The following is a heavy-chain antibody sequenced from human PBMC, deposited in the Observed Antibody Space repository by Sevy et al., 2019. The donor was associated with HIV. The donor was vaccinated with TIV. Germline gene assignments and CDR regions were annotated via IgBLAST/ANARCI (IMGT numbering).Heavy chain of an antibody. Sequence: SETLSLTCNVSGGSISSSDYYWGWIRQPPGKGLEWIGSVYYSGSSYYNPSLKSRVTMSVDTSKNQFSLKLASMTAAETAIYYCARDQPGITVIVAFDYWGPGTLVTVSS. V-gene: IGHV4-39*02. CDR2: VYYSGSS. J-gene: IGHJ4*02. CDR3: ARDQPGITVIVAFDY. CDR1: GGSISSSDYY. D-gene: IGHD3-22*01.